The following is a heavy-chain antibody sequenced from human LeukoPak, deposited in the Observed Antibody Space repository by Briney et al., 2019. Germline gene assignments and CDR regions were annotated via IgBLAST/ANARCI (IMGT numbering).Heavy chain of an antibody. Sequence: PSGTLSLTCAVSGGSISSGGHYWSWIRQHPGKGLEWIGCIYYSGSTYYNPSLKSRITISVDTSKNQFSLKLSSVTVADTAVYYCARSYCSSASCYALGYFDLWGRGTLVTVSS. V-gene: IGHV4-31*11. J-gene: IGHJ2*01. D-gene: IGHD2-2*01. CDR3: ARSYCSSASCYALGYFDL. CDR1: GGSISSGGHY. CDR2: IYYSGST.